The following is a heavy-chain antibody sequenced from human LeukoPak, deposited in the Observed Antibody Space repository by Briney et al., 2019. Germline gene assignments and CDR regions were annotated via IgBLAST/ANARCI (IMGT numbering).Heavy chain of an antibody. D-gene: IGHD3-16*01. V-gene: IGHV4-59*01. CDR3: ARFTPQGYGWGGYNRFDP. CDR1: GGSISSYY. Sequence: SETLSLTCTVSGGSISSYYWNWIRQPPGKGLEWIGYIYYSGSTNYNPSLKSRVTISVDTSKNQFSLDLTSVTAADTAVYYCARFTPQGYGWGGYNRFDPWGQGTLVTVSS. J-gene: IGHJ5*02. CDR2: IYYSGST.